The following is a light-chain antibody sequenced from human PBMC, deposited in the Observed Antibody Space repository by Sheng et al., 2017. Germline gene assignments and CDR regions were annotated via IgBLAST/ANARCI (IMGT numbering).Light chain of an antibody. V-gene: IGKV1-39*01. CDR3: QQSYSTPRT. Sequence: DIQMNQSPSSLSASVGDRVTITCRASQSISSYLNWYQQKPGKAPKLLIYAASSLQSGVPSRFSGSGSGTDFTLTISSLQPEDFATYYCQQSYSTPRTFGQDQGGNQT. CDR2: AAS. J-gene: IGKJ1*01. CDR1: QSISSY.